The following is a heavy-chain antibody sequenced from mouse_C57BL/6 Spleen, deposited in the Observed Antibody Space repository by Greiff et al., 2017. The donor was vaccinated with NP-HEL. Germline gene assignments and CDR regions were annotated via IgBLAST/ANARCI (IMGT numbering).Heavy chain of an antibody. D-gene: IGHD2-5*01. V-gene: IGHV2-6-1*01. CDR1: GFSLTSYG. CDR3: ARHVYSNYVGAMDY. Sequence: VKLVESGPGLVAPSQSLSFTCTVSGFSLTSYGVHWVRQPPGKGLEWLVVIWSDGSTTYNSALKSRLSISKDNSKSQVFLKMNSLQTDDTAMYYCARHVYSNYVGAMDYWGQGTSVTVSS. CDR2: IWSDGST. J-gene: IGHJ4*01.